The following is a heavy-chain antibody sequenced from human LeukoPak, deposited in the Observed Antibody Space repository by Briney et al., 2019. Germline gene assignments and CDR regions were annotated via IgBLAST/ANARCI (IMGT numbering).Heavy chain of an antibody. CDR3: ARDPSSSSELDYYMDV. D-gene: IGHD6-6*01. CDR2: ISSSSSYI. J-gene: IGHJ6*03. CDR1: GFTFSSYS. V-gene: IGHV3-21*01. Sequence: GGSLRLSCAASGFTFSSYSMNWVRQAPGKGLEWVSSISSSSSYIYYADSVKGRFTISRDNAKNSLNLQMNSLRAEDTAVYYCARDPSSSSELDYYMDVWGKGTTVTVSS.